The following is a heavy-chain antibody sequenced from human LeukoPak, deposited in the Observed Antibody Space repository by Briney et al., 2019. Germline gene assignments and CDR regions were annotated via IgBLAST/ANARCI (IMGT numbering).Heavy chain of an antibody. CDR2: IYYSGST. Sequence: SETLSLTCTVSGDSINNYYWSWIRQPPGKGLEWIGYIYYSGSTNYNPSLKSRVTISVDTSKNQFSLKLNSVTAADTAVYYCARYRNEALFAFDIWGLGTMVTVSS. CDR1: GDSINNYY. CDR3: ARYRNEALFAFDI. J-gene: IGHJ3*02. V-gene: IGHV4-59*01. D-gene: IGHD1-14*01.